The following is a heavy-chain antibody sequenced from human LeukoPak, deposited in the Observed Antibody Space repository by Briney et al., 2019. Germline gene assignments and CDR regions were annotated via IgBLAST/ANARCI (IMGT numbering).Heavy chain of an antibody. CDR1: GFALSSSSSSG. CDR3: ARDASSSSSGWFDP. CDR2: IRHDESDK. D-gene: IGHD6-6*01. Sequence: GGSLRLSCAASGFALSSSSSSGMHWVRQAPGKGLEWVAVIRHDESDKFYADSVKGRFTISRGNSKNTMYLQMNSLRAEDTAVYYCARDASSSSSGWFDPWGQGTLVTVSS. V-gene: IGHV3-30*12. J-gene: IGHJ5*02.